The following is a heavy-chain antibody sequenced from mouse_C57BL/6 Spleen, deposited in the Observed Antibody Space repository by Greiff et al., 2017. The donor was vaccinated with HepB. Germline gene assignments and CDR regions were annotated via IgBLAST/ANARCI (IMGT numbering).Heavy chain of an antibody. CDR2: IDPENGDT. CDR1: GFNIKDDY. J-gene: IGHJ4*01. V-gene: IGHV14-4*01. CDR3: TRSDGYFYAMDY. Sequence: DVQLQESGAELVRPGASVKLSCTASGFNIKDDYMHWVKQRPEQGLEWIGWIDPENGDTEYASKFQGKATITADTSSNTAYLQLSSLTSEDTAVYYCTRSDGYFYAMDYWGQGTSVTVSS. D-gene: IGHD2-3*01.